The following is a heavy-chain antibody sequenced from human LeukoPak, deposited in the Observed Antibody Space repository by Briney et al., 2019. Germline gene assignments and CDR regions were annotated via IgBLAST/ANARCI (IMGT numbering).Heavy chain of an antibody. CDR2: INPNSGGT. J-gene: IGHJ5*02. CDR1: GYTFTGYY. D-gene: IGHD3-10*01. CDR3: ARDLGYYCGSGSYYMHNWFDP. Sequence: ASVKVSCKASGYTFTGYYMHWVRQAPGQGLEWMGWINPNSGGTNYAQKFQGRVTMTRDTSISTAYMELSRLRSDDTAVYYCARDLGYYCGSGSYYMHNWFDPWGQGTPVTVSS. V-gene: IGHV1-2*02.